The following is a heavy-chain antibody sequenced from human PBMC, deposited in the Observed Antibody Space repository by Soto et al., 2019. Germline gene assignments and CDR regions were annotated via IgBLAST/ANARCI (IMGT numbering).Heavy chain of an antibody. J-gene: IGHJ4*02. Sequence: GGSLRLSCAASGFTFSSYGMHWVRQAPGKGLEWVAVISYDGSNKYYADSVKGRFTISRDNSRNTLYLQMNSLRAEDTAVYYCAPWFGAFDYWGQGTLVTVSS. CDR1: GFTFSSYG. D-gene: IGHD3-10*01. V-gene: IGHV3-30*03. CDR2: ISYDGSNK. CDR3: APWFGAFDY.